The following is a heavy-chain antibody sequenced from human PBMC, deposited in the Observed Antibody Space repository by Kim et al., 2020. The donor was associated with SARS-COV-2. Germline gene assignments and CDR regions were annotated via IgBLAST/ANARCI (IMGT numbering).Heavy chain of an antibody. CDR2: IMQDGSEK. J-gene: IGHJ5*02. CDR3: ARGHHPPHYTIFGVVRPAWFDP. D-gene: IGHD3-3*01. Sequence: GGSLRLSCAASGFTFSSYWMSWVRQAPGKGLEWVANIMQDGSEKYYVDSVKGRFTISRDNAKNSLYLQMNSLRAEDTAVYYCARGHHPPHYTIFGVVRPAWFDPWGQGTLVTVSS. CDR1: GFTFSSYW. V-gene: IGHV3-7*01.